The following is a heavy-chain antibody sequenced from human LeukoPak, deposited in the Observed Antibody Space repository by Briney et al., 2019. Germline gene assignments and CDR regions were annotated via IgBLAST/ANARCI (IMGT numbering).Heavy chain of an antibody. J-gene: IGHJ4*02. D-gene: IGHD5-18*01. CDR2: FNPEDGET. V-gene: IGHV1-24*01. Sequence: ASVKVSCKVSGYTLTEISMHWVRQGPGKGLEWVGGFNPEDGETIYAQKFQGRVTMTEDTSTDTAYMELSSLRSEDTAVYYCATSVDTAMVDFDYWGQGTLVTVSS. CDR1: GYTLTEIS. CDR3: ATSVDTAMVDFDY.